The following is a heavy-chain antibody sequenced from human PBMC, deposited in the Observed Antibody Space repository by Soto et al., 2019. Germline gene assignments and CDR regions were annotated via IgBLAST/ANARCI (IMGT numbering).Heavy chain of an antibody. CDR1: GFTFSTYS. D-gene: IGHD2-2*01. V-gene: IGHV3-48*02. J-gene: IGHJ4*02. CDR3: ARKPVAGFWFDY. CDR2: ISSSGGTI. Sequence: GGSLRLSCAASGFTFSTYSMNWVRQAPGKGLEWLSYISSSGGTIYYADSVKGRFTVSRDKAKNSLYLQMDSLRDDDTAVYYCARKPVAGFWFDYWGQGXLVTVSS.